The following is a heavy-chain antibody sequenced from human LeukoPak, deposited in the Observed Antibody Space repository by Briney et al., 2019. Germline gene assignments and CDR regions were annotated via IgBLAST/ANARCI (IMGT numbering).Heavy chain of an antibody. CDR2: IYSGGST. CDR3: ARGPFSYVWGRPTDY. V-gene: IGHV3-66*01. CDR1: GFTVSSNY. J-gene: IGHJ4*02. D-gene: IGHD3-16*01. Sequence: PGGSLRLSCAAPGFTVSSNYMSWVRQAPGKGLEWVSVIYSGGSTYYADSVKGRFTISRDNSKNTLYLQMNSLRAEDTAVYYCARGPFSYVWGRPTDYWGQGTLVTVSS.